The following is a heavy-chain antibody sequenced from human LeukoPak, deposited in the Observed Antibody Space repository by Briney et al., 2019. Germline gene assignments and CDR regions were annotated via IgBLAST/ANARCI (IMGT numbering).Heavy chain of an antibody. Sequence: PGGSLRLSCAASGFTFSSYAMSRVRQAPGKGLEWVSAISGSGGSTYCADSVKGRFTISRDNSKNTLYLQMNSLRAEDTAVYHCAKCLFQVGYFDYWGQGTLVTVSS. CDR3: AKCLFQVGYFDY. J-gene: IGHJ4*02. CDR1: GFTFSSYA. V-gene: IGHV3-23*01. CDR2: ISGSGGST. D-gene: IGHD3-16*01.